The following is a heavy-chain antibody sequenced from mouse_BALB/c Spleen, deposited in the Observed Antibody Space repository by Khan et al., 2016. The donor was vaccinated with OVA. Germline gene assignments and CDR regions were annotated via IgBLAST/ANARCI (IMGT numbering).Heavy chain of an antibody. CDR3: ARGYWYFDV. CDR1: GYTFTNHA. J-gene: IGHJ1*01. V-gene: IGHV9-3-1*01. Sequence: QIQLVQSGPELKKPGETVKISCKASGYTFTNHAMIWVKQATGKGLKWMGWINTYTGEPTYSDDFKGRFAISLETSASTAYLQINNLKNEDSATYFCARGYWYFDVWGAGTTVTVSS. CDR2: INTYTGEP.